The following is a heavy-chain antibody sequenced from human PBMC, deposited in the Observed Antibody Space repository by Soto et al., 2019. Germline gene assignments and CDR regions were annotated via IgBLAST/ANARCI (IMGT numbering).Heavy chain of an antibody. Sequence: QVQLVESGGGVVQPGRSLRLSCAASGFTFSSYAMHWVRQAPGKGLEWVAVISYDGSNKYYADSVKGRFTISRDNSKNTLYLKMNSLRAEDTAVYYCAGEGMATIGWGFDYWGQGTLVTVSS. CDR1: GFTFSSYA. J-gene: IGHJ4*02. D-gene: IGHD5-12*01. V-gene: IGHV3-30-3*01. CDR3: AGEGMATIGWGFDY. CDR2: ISYDGSNK.